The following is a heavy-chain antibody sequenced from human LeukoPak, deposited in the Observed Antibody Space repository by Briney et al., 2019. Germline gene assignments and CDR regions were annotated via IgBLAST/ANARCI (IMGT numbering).Heavy chain of an antibody. Sequence: GGSLRLSCAASGFTFDDYAMHWVRQAPGKGLEWVSGISWNSGSIGYADSVKGRFTISRDNAKNPLYLQMNSLRAEDTALYYCAKDMTYGDYSGYWGQGTLVTVSS. CDR3: AKDMTYGDYSGY. J-gene: IGHJ4*02. CDR2: ISWNSGSI. CDR1: GFTFDDYA. D-gene: IGHD4-17*01. V-gene: IGHV3-9*01.